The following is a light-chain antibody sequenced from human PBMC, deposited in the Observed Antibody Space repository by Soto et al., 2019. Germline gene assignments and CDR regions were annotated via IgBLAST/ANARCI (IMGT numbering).Light chain of an antibody. CDR3: MQGTHWPWT. J-gene: IGKJ1*01. V-gene: IGKV2-30*02. CDR1: QSLIHSDGSTY. CDR2: EVS. Sequence: DLVMTKSPLSLPVTLGQPASISCRSSQSLIHSDGSTYLSWFQQRPGQSPRRLIYEVSDRDSGVPDRFSGSGSGTDFTLKISRVEAEDVGVYYCMQGTHWPWTFGQGTEVEIK.